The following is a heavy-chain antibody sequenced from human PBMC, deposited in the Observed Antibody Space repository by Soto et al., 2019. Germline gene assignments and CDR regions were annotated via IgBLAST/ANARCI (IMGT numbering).Heavy chain of an antibody. V-gene: IGHV1-8*01. CDR2: MNPNSGNT. CDR3: ASKSDGASAFDI. CDR1: GYTFTSYD. J-gene: IGHJ3*02. Sequence: SVKVSCKASGYTFTSYDINWVRQATGQGLEWMGWMNPNSGNTGYAQKFRGRVTMTRNTSISTAYMELSSLRSEDTAVYYCASKSDGASAFDIWGQGTMVTVSS. D-gene: IGHD3-16*01.